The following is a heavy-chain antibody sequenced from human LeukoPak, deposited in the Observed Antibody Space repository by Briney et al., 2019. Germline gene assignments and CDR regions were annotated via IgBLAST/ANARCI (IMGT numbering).Heavy chain of an antibody. V-gene: IGHV4-59*01. CDR2: IYYSRST. D-gene: IGHD3-22*01. CDR3: ARDSGYGDPFDY. CDR1: GGSISSYY. J-gene: IGHJ4*02. Sequence: SETLSLTCTVSGGSISSYYWSWIRQPPGKGLEWIGYIYYSRSTNYNPSLKSRVTISVDTSKNQFSLKLSSVTAADTAVYYCARDSGYGDPFDYWGQGTLVTVSS.